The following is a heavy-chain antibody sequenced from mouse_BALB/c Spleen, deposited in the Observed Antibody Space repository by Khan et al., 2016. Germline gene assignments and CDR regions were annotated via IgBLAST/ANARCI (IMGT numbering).Heavy chain of an antibody. D-gene: IGHD3-1*01. J-gene: IGHJ4*01. Sequence: QVQLKQSGPGLVAPSQSLSITCSVSGFSLTSYGVHWVRQPPGKGLEWLGVIWAGGSTTSNSALMSRLSISKDNSNSQVFLKMTSLQTDDTALYXGARDSSGYAMDYWGQGTSVTVSS. CDR3: ARDSSGYAMDY. V-gene: IGHV2-9*02. CDR1: GFSLTSYG. CDR2: IWAGGST.